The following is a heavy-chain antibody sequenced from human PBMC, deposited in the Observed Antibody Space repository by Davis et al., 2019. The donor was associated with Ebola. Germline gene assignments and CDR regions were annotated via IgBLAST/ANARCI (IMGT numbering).Heavy chain of an antibody. CDR1: GFTFSSYA. CDR2: ISGSGGST. D-gene: IGHD6-13*01. Sequence: GESLKISCAASGFTFSSYAMTWVRQAPGKGLEWVSGISGSGGSTYYADSVKGRFTISRDNSKNTLYLQMNSLRVEDTAVYYCAKSRLPAAVLQHFNYRGQGTLVTVPS. CDR3: AKSRLPAAVLQHFNY. V-gene: IGHV3-23*01. J-gene: IGHJ4*02.